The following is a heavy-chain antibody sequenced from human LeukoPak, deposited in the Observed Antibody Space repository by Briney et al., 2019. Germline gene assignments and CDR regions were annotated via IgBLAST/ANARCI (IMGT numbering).Heavy chain of an antibody. CDR2: ISYDGSNK. D-gene: IGHD3-22*01. J-gene: IGHJ3*02. V-gene: IGHV3-30-3*01. CDR3: ARVYYYDSSGYPATDAFDI. CDR1: GFTFSSYA. Sequence: PGGSLRLSCAASGFTFSSYAMHWVRQAPGKGLEWVAVISYDGSNKYYADSVKGRFTISRDNSKNTLYLQMNSLRAEDTAVYYCARVYYYDSSGYPATDAFDIWGQGTMVTVSS.